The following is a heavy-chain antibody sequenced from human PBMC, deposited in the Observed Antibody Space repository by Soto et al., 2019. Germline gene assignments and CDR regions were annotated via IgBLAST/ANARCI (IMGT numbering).Heavy chain of an antibody. V-gene: IGHV3-21*01. CDR2: ISSNSAYI. CDR3: TRDASRDSSARGWFDP. D-gene: IGHD6-13*01. Sequence: GSLRLSCAASGFTFRSFTMNWVRQAPGKGLEWVSTISSNSAYIYYTDALRGRFTISRDNAKNSLHLQMNSLRAEDTAVYYCTRDASRDSSARGWFDPWGPVTLVTVSS. CDR1: GFTFRSFT. J-gene: IGHJ5*02.